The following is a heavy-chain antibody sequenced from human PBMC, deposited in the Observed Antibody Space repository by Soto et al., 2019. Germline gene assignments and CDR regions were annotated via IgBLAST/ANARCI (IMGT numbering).Heavy chain of an antibody. J-gene: IGHJ5*02. V-gene: IGHV4-4*07. CDR2: IFSIGST. CDR1: GGSISSDF. CDR3: ARVIKPFDTSDHYGRLDP. Sequence: QVQLQESGPGLVKPSETLSLTCTVSGGSISSDFWSWVRQPAGKGLEYIGRIFSIGSTDYNPSLMSRVTMSVDTSKNQFSLELTSVTAADTAVYYCARVIKPFDTSDHYGRLDPWGQGILVTVSS. D-gene: IGHD4-17*01.